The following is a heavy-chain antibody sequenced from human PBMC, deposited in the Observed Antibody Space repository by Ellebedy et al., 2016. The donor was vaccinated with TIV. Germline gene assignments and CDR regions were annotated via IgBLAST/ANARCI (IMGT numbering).Heavy chain of an antibody. CDR1: GYTFTGYY. CDR2: INPNSGGT. Sequence: AASVKVSCKASGYTFTGYYMHWVRQAPGQGLEWMGWINPNSGGTNYAQKFQGRVTMTTDTSTSTAYMELRSLRSDDTAVYYCAREEEPFMRFDPWGQGTLVTVSS. D-gene: IGHD3-16*01. CDR3: AREEEPFMRFDP. J-gene: IGHJ5*02. V-gene: IGHV1-2*02.